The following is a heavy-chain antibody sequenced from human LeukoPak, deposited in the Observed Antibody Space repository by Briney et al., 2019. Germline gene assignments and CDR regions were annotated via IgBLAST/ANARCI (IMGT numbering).Heavy chain of an antibody. CDR3: GRQDSYDSSGYYYTLIDY. V-gene: IGHV5-51*01. CDR1: GYIFTSYR. CDR2: IYPGDSDT. D-gene: IGHD3-22*01. Sequence: GESLKISCKGAGYIFTSYRIGWVRQMPGKGLEWMGIIYPGDSDTRYTPSFQGHVTISADKSTSTPYLQWSSLKAAHTAIYYCGRQDSYDSSGYYYTLIDYWGQATLVTVSS. J-gene: IGHJ4*02.